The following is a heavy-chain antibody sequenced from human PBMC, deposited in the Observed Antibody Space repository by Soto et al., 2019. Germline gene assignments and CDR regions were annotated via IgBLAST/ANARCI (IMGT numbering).Heavy chain of an antibody. V-gene: IGHV2-5*02. CDR3: AREYCSSADCYPYPYLDH. D-gene: IGHD2-2*01. J-gene: IGHJ4*02. CDR2: IYWDDDE. CDR1: GVSLSTTTEG. Sequence: QITLKESGPTLVKPTQPLTLTCTCSGVSLSTTTEGVGWIRQPPGKALEWLALIYWDDDERYSPSLKSRLITIKETCTHHVALTKTNVDAVDTATEYCAREYCSSADCYPYPYLDHWGQGIPVTVTS.